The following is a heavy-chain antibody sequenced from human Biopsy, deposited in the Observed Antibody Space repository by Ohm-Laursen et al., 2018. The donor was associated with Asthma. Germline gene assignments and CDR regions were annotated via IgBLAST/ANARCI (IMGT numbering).Heavy chain of an antibody. Sequence: SETLSLTCSVTGGSISSGDYFWVWIRQAPGKGPEWIGYKYNRGSTHYNPSLKSRVILSVDTSKNQFSLNLSSATAADTAVYFCARASTAQFYYEMDVWGQGTTVTVSS. D-gene: IGHD5-24*01. CDR3: ARASTAQFYYEMDV. V-gene: IGHV4-30-4*01. CDR2: KYNRGST. CDR1: GGSISSGDYF. J-gene: IGHJ6*02.